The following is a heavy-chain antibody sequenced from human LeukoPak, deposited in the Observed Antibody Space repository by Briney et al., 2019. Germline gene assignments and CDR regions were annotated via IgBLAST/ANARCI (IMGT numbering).Heavy chain of an antibody. Sequence: PSETLSLTCTVSGGSISSSSYYWGWIRQPPGKGLEWIGSIYYSGSTYYNPSLKSRVTISVDTSKNQFSLKLSSVTAADTAVYYCARVRRAPTKHKDYDSSGKIDAFDIWGQGTMVTVSS. J-gene: IGHJ3*02. V-gene: IGHV4-39*07. CDR2: IYYSGST. CDR3: ARVRRAPTKHKDYDSSGKIDAFDI. CDR1: GGSISSSSYY. D-gene: IGHD3-22*01.